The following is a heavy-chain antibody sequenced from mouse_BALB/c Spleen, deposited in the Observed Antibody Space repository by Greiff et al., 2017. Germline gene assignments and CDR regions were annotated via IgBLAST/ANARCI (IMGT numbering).Heavy chain of an antibody. Sequence: VQLQQSGPELVKPGASVRISCKASGYTFTSYYIHWVKQRPGQGLEWIGWIYPGNVNTKYNEKFKGKATLTADKSSSTAYMQLSSLTSEDSAVYFCARSGFYDSWFAYWGQGTLVTVSA. D-gene: IGHD2-3*01. V-gene: IGHV1S56*01. CDR1: GYTFTSYY. CDR3: ARSGFYDSWFAY. CDR2: IYPGNVNT. J-gene: IGHJ3*01.